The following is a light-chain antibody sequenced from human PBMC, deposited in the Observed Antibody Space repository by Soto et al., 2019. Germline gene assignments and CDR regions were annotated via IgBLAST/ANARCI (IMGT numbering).Light chain of an antibody. J-gene: IGKJ2*01. CDR2: AAS. V-gene: IGKV1-39*01. CDR1: QSISSY. CDR3: QQSYSTHRT. Sequence: DIQMTQSPSSLSTSVGDRVTITCRASQSISSYLNWYQQKPGKAPKLLIYAASVLQSGVPSRFSGSGSGTEFTLTISSLQPEDFATDYCQQSYSTHRTFGQGHKLEIK.